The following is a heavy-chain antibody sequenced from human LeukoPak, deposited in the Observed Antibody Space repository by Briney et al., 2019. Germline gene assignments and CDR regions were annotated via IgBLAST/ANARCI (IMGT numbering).Heavy chain of an antibody. CDR1: GGSFSADY. Sequence: PSETLSLTCAVNGGSFSADYWSWIRQPPGKGLEWIGEINHSGSTNYNSSLKSRVTISVDTSKSQFSLKLSSVTAADTAIYYCARGGYYGSGNDFRFDPWGQGTLVTVSS. CDR3: ARGGYYGSGNDFRFDP. CDR2: INHSGST. D-gene: IGHD3-10*01. J-gene: IGHJ5*02. V-gene: IGHV4-34*01.